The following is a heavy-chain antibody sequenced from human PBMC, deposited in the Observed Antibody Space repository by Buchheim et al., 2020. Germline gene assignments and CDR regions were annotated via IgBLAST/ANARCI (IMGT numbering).Heavy chain of an antibody. CDR1: GFTFSSYG. CDR3: AKAHSGSYEGLDY. CDR2: ISYDGSNK. J-gene: IGHJ4*02. D-gene: IGHD1-26*01. V-gene: IGHV3-30*18. Sequence: QVQLVESGGGVVQPGRSLRLSCAASGFTFSSYGMHWVRQAPGKGLEWVAVISYDGSNKYYADSVKGRFTISRDNSKNTLYPQMNSLRAEDTAVYYCAKAHSGSYEGLDYWGQGTL.